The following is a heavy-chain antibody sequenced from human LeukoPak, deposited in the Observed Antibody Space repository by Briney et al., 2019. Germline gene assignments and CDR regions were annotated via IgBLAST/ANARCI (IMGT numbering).Heavy chain of an antibody. CDR2: IYTSGST. CDR3: ARDGRQWLAIDY. D-gene: IGHD6-19*01. Sequence: PSETLSLTCTVSGGSISANSWSWIRQPPGKGLEWIGYIYTSGSTNYNPSLKSRVTISLDTSKNQFSLKLSSVTAADTAVYYCARDGRQWLAIDYWGQGTLVTVSS. V-gene: IGHV4-4*09. J-gene: IGHJ4*02. CDR1: GGSISANS.